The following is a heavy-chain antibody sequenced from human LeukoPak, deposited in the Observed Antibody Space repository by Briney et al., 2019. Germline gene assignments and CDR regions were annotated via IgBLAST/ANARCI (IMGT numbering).Heavy chain of an antibody. CDR2: IIPIFVTA. Sequence: SSVTVSCKASGGTFNSYAINWVGQAPGHPLEWMGRIIPIFVTANYVQKFQGRVTITTDESTSTASVDLSSLRSEDTAVYYCAREHYSNYGHWFDPWGKGTRVTVSS. V-gene: IGHV1-69*05. J-gene: IGHJ5*02. D-gene: IGHD4-11*01. CDR1: GGTFNSYA. CDR3: AREHYSNYGHWFDP.